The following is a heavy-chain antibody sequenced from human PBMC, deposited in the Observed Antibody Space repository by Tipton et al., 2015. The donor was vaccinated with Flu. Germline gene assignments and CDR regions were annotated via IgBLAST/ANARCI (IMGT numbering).Heavy chain of an antibody. CDR2: IKQDGSQK. CDR1: GFTFSSHW. J-gene: IGHJ4*02. Sequence: SLRLSCEASGFTFSSHWMNWVRQAPGKGLEWVATIKQDGSQKYFVDSVKGRFTISRDNANNSLYLQMNSLRDEDTAVYYCARAPRAIDEYNLGRNGIWGQGTRVTVSS. CDR3: ARAPRAIDEYNLGRNGI. V-gene: IGHV3-7*01. D-gene: IGHD5-24*01.